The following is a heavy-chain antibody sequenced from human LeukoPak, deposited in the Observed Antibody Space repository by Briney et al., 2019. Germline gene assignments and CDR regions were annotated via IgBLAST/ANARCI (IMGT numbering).Heavy chain of an antibody. D-gene: IGHD1-26*01. CDR3: ARDYIVGATLDY. J-gene: IGHJ4*02. CDR1: GFTFSSYS. CDR2: ISSSSSYI. V-gene: IGHV3-21*01. Sequence: GGSLRLSCAASGFTFSSYSMNWVRQAPGKGLEGVSSISSSSSYIYYADSVKGRFTISRDNAKNSLYLQMNSLRAEDTAVYYCARDYIVGATLDYWGQGTLVTVSS.